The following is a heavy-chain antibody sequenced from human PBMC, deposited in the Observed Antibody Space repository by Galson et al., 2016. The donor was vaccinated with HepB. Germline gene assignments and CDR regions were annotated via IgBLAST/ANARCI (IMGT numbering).Heavy chain of an antibody. CDR3: AHRQRGTTFDY. CDR2: IYGDDDK. CDR1: GFSLTSGVVG. V-gene: IGHV2-5*02. J-gene: IGHJ4*02. Sequence: PALVKPTQTLPLTCNFSGFSLTSGVVGVGWLRQPPGKALEWLALIYGDDDKTFSPSLRSRVTITKDTSKNQVVLRLTNVDPLDTATYFCAHRQRGTTFDYWGQGILVAVSS. D-gene: IGHD1-14*01.